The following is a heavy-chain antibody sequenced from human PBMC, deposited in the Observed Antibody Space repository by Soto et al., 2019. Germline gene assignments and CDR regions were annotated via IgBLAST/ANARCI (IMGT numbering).Heavy chain of an antibody. CDR3: ARSIAAAGGLDY. J-gene: IGHJ4*02. CDR2: INPSGGST. V-gene: IGHV1-46*03. Sequence: ASVKVSFKASGYTFTSYYMHWVRQAPGQGLEWMGIINPSGGSTSYAQKFQGRVTMTRDTSTSTVYMELSSLRSEDTAVYYCARSIAAAGGLDYWGQGTLVTVSS. CDR1: GYTFTSYY. D-gene: IGHD6-13*01.